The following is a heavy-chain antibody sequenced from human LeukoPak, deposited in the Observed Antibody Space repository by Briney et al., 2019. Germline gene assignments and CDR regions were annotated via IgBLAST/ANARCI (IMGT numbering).Heavy chain of an antibody. CDR3: ARERYYGSGSYPALRFDY. V-gene: IGHV3-30*04. Sequence: GGSLRLSCAASGFTFSSYAMHWVREAPGKGLEWVAVISYDGSNKYYADPVKGRFTISRDNSKNTLYLQMNSLRAEDTAVYYCARERYYGSGSYPALRFDYWGQGTLVTVSS. CDR1: GFTFSSYA. J-gene: IGHJ4*02. CDR2: ISYDGSNK. D-gene: IGHD3-10*01.